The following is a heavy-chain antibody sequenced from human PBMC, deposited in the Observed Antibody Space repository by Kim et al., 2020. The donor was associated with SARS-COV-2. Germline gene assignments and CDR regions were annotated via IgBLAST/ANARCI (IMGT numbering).Heavy chain of an antibody. J-gene: IGHJ4*02. D-gene: IGHD6-13*01. Sequence: DYAATVKGRFTMSRDDSKNTRNLQMHSLETEDTAVYYCTTLISAAGRGYWGQGTLVTVSS. CDR3: TTLISAAGRGY. V-gene: IGHV3-15*01.